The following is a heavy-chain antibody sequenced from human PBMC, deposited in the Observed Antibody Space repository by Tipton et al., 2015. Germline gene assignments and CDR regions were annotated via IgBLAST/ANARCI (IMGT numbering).Heavy chain of an antibody. CDR2: IVGSGYTT. V-gene: IGHV3-23*01. CDR1: GFTFSDYA. J-gene: IGHJ4*02. Sequence: SLRLSCAASGFTFSDYAMTWVRQAPGKGLEWVSAIVGSGYTTYYADSVQGRFTISRDNSKNMLYLHMNSLRAEDTALYYCAKAPWAGPLAGTRGGDYFDYWGQGTLVTVSS. D-gene: IGHD1-7*01. CDR3: AKAPWAGPLAGTRGGDYFDY.